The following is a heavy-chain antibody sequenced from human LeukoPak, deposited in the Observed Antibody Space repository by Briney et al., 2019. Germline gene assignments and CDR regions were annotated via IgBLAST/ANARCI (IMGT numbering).Heavy chain of an antibody. CDR2: INSDGSST. J-gene: IGHJ4*02. D-gene: IGHD3/OR15-3a*01. CDR3: ARVPKRGLFHDY. Sequence: QAGGSLRLSCAASGFTFSSYWMHWVRQAPGKGLVWVSRINSDGSSTSYADSVKGRFTISRDNAKNTLYLQMNSLRAEDTAVYYCARVPKRGLFHDYWGQGTLVTVSS. V-gene: IGHV3-74*01. CDR1: GFTFSSYW.